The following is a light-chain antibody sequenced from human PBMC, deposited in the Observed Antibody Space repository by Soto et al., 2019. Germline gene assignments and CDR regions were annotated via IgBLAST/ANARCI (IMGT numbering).Light chain of an antibody. CDR1: QSISRW. V-gene: IGKV1-5*03. CDR2: ETS. J-gene: IGKJ1*01. Sequence: DVQMTQSPSTLSASVGDRVTITCRASQSISRWLAWYQQKPGKAPKLLIYETSSLADGVPSRFTGSGSGTEFSLIITRLQPEDFASYYCQQYKDYWTFGQGTKVDMK. CDR3: QQYKDYWT.